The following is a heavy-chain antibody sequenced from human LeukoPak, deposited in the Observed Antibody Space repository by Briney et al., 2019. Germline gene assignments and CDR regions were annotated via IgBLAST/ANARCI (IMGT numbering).Heavy chain of an antibody. CDR3: AKSKGLLDAVFDY. CDR2: ISESGDRT. D-gene: IGHD1-26*01. CDR1: GFTYTNYG. J-gene: IGHJ4*02. V-gene: IGHV3-23*01. Sequence: PGGSLRLSCAASGFTYTNYGMSWVRQAPGKGLEWVSAISESGDRTYSADSVKGRFTISGDNSKNTLYLQMNSLRAEDTAIYYCAKSKGLLDAVFDYWGQGTLVTVSS.